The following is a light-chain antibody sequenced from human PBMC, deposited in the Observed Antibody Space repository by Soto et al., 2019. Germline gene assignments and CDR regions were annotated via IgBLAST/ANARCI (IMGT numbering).Light chain of an antibody. CDR2: GAS. CDR3: QQYDDSPGT. Sequence: IVLTQSPGTLSLSPGERATLSCRASQSVSSSYLAWYQQKPGHAPSLLIYGASNRATAIPDRFSGSGSGTDFTLTISRLEPEDFAVYYCQQYDDSPGTVGQGTKVEIK. V-gene: IGKV3-20*01. CDR1: QSVSSSY. J-gene: IGKJ1*01.